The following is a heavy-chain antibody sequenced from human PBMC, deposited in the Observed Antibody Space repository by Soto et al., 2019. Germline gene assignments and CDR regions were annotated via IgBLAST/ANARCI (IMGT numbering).Heavy chain of an antibody. J-gene: IGHJ4*02. CDR2: ISGGGGSA. CDR1: GFSFGGYA. D-gene: IGHD3-9*01. CDR3: AKTESFNGYYNAFDC. Sequence: GGSLRLSCAASGFSFGGYAVTWVRQAPGKGLEWVSAISGGGGSAYYADSVKGRFTISRDNSKNTVYLQMNSLRAGDTALYYCAKTESFNGYYNAFDCWGQGTRVTVSS. V-gene: IGHV3-23*01.